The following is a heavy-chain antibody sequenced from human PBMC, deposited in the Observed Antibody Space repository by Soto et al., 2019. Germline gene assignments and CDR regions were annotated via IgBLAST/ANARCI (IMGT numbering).Heavy chain of an antibody. CDR3: ARDLSVYYGSGGGTYGMGV. CDR2: INWNGGST. CDR1: GFTFDDYG. D-gene: IGHD3-10*01. V-gene: IGHV3-20*04. Sequence: GGSLRLSCAASGFTFDDYGMSWVRQTPGKGLEWVSSINWNGGSTGYADSVKGRFTISRDNAKNSLYLQMNSLRAEDTALYYCARDLSVYYGSGGGTYGMGVWGQGTTVTVSS. J-gene: IGHJ6*02.